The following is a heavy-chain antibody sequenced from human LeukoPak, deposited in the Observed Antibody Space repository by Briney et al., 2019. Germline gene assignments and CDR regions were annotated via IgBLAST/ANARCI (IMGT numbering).Heavy chain of an antibody. J-gene: IGHJ4*02. D-gene: IGHD6-13*01. V-gene: IGHV3-23*01. Sequence: PGGSLRLSCAASGFTFSSYAMSWVRQAPGKGLEWVSGISGSGGSTYYADSVKGRFTISRDNSKNTLYLQMNSLRAEDTAVYYCARGSALYSSSWYEYWGQGTLVTVSS. CDR2: ISGSGGST. CDR3: ARGSALYSSSWYEY. CDR1: GFTFSSYA.